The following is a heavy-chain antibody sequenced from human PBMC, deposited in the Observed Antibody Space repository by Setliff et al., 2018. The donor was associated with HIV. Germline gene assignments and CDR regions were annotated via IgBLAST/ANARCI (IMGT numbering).Heavy chain of an antibody. D-gene: IGHD2-2*01. Sequence: PSETRSLTCGVSGYSMSSGYYWGWIRQPPGKGLEWIGNVYHTGSTYYNPSLKSRVTISVDTSKNQFSLKLSSVIAADTAVYYCARHAAGPDGPFDYWGQGTLVTVSS. CDR3: ARHAAGPDGPFDY. V-gene: IGHV4-38-2*01. CDR2: VYHTGST. J-gene: IGHJ4*02. CDR1: GYSMSSGYY.